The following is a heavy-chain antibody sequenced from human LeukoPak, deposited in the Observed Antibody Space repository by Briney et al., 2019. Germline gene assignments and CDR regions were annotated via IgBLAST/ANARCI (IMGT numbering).Heavy chain of an antibody. Sequence: GASVKVSCKASGYTFTGYYMHWVRQAPGQGLEWMGRINPNSGGTNYAQKFQGRVTMTRDTSISTAYMELSRLRSDDTAVYYCAREPAAFLNSITMVRGLKFRDYWGQGTLVTVSS. CDR3: AREPAAFLNSITMVRGLKFRDY. D-gene: IGHD3-10*01. J-gene: IGHJ4*02. CDR2: INPNSGGT. V-gene: IGHV1-2*06. CDR1: GYTFTGYY.